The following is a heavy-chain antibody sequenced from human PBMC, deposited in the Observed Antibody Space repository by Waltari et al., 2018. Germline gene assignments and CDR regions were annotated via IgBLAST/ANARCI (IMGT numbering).Heavy chain of an antibody. Sequence: EVQLVESGGGLVQPGGSLRLSCAASGFTFSSYSMNWVRQAPGKGLEWVSYISSSSSYIYYADSVKGRFTISRDNAKNSLYLQMNSLRAEDTAVYYCARDSMVRGVITPYFDYWGQGTLVTVSS. V-gene: IGHV3-21*05. J-gene: IGHJ4*02. CDR2: ISSSSSYI. CDR3: ARDSMVRGVITPYFDY. D-gene: IGHD3-10*01. CDR1: GFTFSSYS.